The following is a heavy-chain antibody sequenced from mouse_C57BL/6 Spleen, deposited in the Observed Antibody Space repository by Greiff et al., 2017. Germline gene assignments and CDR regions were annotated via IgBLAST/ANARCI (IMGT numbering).Heavy chain of an antibody. CDR1: GYSITSGYY. J-gene: IGHJ1*03. CDR3: ARAAYYSNYGWYFDV. CDR2: ISYDGSN. Sequence: EVQVVESGPGLVKPSQSLSLTCSVTGYSITSGYYWNWIRQFPGNKLEWMGYISYDGSNNYNPSLKNRISITRDTSKNQFFLKLNSVTTEDTATYYCARAAYYSNYGWYFDVWGTGTTVTVSS. D-gene: IGHD2-5*01. V-gene: IGHV3-6*01.